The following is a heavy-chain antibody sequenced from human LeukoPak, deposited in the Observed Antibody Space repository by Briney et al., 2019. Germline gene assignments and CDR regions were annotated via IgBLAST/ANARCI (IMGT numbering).Heavy chain of an antibody. V-gene: IGHV3-7*03. CDR2: MKGDGSVK. CDR1: GFTFSIYW. J-gene: IGHJ4*02. D-gene: IGHD2-15*01. CDR3: ARVSLGYCSGGSCLDY. Sequence: GGSLRLSCAASGFTFSIYWMSWVRQAPGKGLEWVASMKGDGSVKHFLDSVEGRFTISRDNAKNSLYLQMNSLRAEDTAVYYCARVSLGYCSGGSCLDYWGQGTLVTVSS.